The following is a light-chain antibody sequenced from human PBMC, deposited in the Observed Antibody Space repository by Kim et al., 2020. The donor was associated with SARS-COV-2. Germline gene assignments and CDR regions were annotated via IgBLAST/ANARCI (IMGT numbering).Light chain of an antibody. J-gene: IGKJ4*01. CDR2: AAS. CDR1: PGISNY. Sequence: DMQMTQSPSSLSASVGDRVTITCRASPGISNYLAWYQQKPGKVPKLLIYAASTLQSGVPSRFSGSGSETDFTLTISSLQPEDVATYYCQKYYTAPLTFGGGTKVDIK. CDR3: QKYYTAPLT. V-gene: IGKV1-27*01.